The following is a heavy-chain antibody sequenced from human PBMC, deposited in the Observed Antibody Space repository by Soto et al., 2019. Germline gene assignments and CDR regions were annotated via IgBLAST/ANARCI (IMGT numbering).Heavy chain of an antibody. D-gene: IGHD3-3*01. V-gene: IGHV1-18*04. CDR3: ARITILGVPWDS. CDR1: GYTFSSYG. J-gene: IGHJ4*02. Sequence: QVPLVQSGAEVKKPGASVKVSCKASGYTFSSYGISWVRQAPGQGLEWMGRISAYNGNTNYAQKFQGRVIMTTDTSPSTTYLELRSPRSDDTAVYYSARITILGVPWDSWGQGTLVTVCS. CDR2: ISAYNGNT.